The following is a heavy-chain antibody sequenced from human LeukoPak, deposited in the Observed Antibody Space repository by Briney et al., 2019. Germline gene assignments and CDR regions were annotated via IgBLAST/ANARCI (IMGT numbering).Heavy chain of an antibody. V-gene: IGHV3-9*03. D-gene: IGHD5-18*01. CDR1: GFTFNDYD. J-gene: IGHJ4*02. CDR3: AKGHSYGDNHFYY. CDR2: ISWNSGSI. Sequence: QPGGSLRLSCAASGFTFNDYDMHWVRQAPGKGLEWVSGISWNSGSIDYADSVKGRFTISRHNAKNSLYLQMNSLRAEDMALYYCAKGHSYGDNHFYYWGQGTLVTVSS.